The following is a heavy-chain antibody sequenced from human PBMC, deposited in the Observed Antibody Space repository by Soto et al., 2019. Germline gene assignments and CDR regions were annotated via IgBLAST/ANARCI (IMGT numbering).Heavy chain of an antibody. V-gene: IGHV1-8*01. J-gene: IGHJ5*02. CDR2: MSPSRGDT. D-gene: IGHD4-17*01. CDR1: GYTFTSYD. Sequence: QVQLVQSGAEVKKPGASVKVSCKASGYTFTSYDINWVRQATGQGLEWVGWMSPSRGDTGYAQKFQDRLTRTWDTSISTAYRELNSLSSEDTAVYYCARDYGGKSGWFDPWGQGTLVTVSS. CDR3: ARDYGGKSGWFDP.